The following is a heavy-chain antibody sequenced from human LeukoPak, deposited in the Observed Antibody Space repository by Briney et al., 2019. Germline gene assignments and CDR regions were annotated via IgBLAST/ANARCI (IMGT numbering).Heavy chain of an antibody. CDR3: ARDISSSTRAFDI. Sequence: PGGSLRLSCAASGFTLSTYEMTWVRQAPGKGLEWVSFISSSNSHTFYADSVKGRFTIFRDTAKNSLYLQMNNLRGEDTAVYYCARDISSSTRAFDIWGQGTMVAAS. V-gene: IGHV3-48*03. CDR2: ISSSNSHT. J-gene: IGHJ3*02. D-gene: IGHD2-15*01. CDR1: GFTLSTYE.